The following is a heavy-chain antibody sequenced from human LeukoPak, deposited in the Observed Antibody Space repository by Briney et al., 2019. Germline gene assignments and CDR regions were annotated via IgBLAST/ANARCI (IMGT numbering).Heavy chain of an antibody. CDR3: ARPVSETGSPLDA. Sequence: GESLQISCRGCIITNYWIGWVRPMPGKGLEWMALINYANSDTRYSPSLQGQVIVSVDRSITTAYLELSSLKASDTAMYYCARPVSETGSPLDAWGQGTMVTVSS. CDR1: CIITNYW. CDR2: INYANSDT. V-gene: IGHV5-51*06. D-gene: IGHD3-10*01. J-gene: IGHJ3*01.